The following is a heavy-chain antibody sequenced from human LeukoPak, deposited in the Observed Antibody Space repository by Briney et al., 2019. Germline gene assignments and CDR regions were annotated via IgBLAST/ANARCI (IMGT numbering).Heavy chain of an antibody. Sequence: SETLSLTCTVFGGSISRFSYYWGWIRQPPGKGLEWIGSIFNSGSANYNPSLKSRVTISLDTAKNQFSLKLTSLTAADTAVYYCARATPPRSYEYGDSRSFDYWGQGTLVTVSS. V-gene: IGHV4-39*01. CDR1: GGSISRFSYY. CDR3: ARATPPRSYEYGDSRSFDY. J-gene: IGHJ4*02. CDR2: IFNSGSA. D-gene: IGHD4-17*01.